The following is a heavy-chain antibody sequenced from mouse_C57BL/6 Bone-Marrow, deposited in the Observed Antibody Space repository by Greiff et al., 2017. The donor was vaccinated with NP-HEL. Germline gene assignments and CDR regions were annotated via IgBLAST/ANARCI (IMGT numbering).Heavy chain of an antibody. CDR3: ARGNYDYDDGAWFAY. CDR2: INPSNGGT. Sequence: QVHVKQSGTELVKPGASVKLSCKASGYTFTSYWMHWVKQRPGQGLEWIGNINPSNGGTNYNEKFKSKATPTVDKSSSTAYMQLSSLTSEDSAVYYCARGNYDYDDGAWFAYWGQGTLVTVSA. V-gene: IGHV1-53*01. J-gene: IGHJ3*01. CDR1: GYTFTSYW. D-gene: IGHD2-4*01.